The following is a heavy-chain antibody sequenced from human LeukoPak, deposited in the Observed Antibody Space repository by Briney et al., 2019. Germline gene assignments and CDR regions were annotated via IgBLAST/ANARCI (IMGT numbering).Heavy chain of an antibody. CDR2: IYPVDSDT. CDR3: ARHDGSSGWSAGWFDP. D-gene: IGHD6-19*01. CDR1: GYSFTSYW. V-gene: IGHV5-51*01. J-gene: IGHJ5*02. Sequence: GESLKISCKGSGYSFTSYWSGWVRQMPGKGLEWMGIIYPVDSDTSYSPSFQGQVTISADKSISTAYLQWSSLKASDTAMYYCARHDGSSGWSAGWFDPWGQGTLVTVSS.